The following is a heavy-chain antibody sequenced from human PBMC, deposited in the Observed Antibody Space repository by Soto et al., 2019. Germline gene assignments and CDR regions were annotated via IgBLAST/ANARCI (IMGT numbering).Heavy chain of an antibody. Sequence: QLQLQESGSGLVKPSQTLSLTCAVSGGSISSGGYSWSWIRQPPGKGLEWIGYIYHSGSTYYNPSPRDRVTISVGRSWHQVSLKLCSVTAADTAVYYCARTGYSGYSTPFDYWGQGTRVTVSS. D-gene: IGHD5-12*01. CDR3: ARTGYSGYSTPFDY. CDR1: GGSISSGGYS. V-gene: IGHV4-30-2*01. CDR2: IYHSGST. J-gene: IGHJ4*02.